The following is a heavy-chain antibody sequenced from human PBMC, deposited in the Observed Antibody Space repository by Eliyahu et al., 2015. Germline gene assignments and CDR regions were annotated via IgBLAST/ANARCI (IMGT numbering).Heavy chain of an antibody. CDR3: ARSYSNPPNSLYY. J-gene: IGHJ4*02. V-gene: IGHV4-4*02. CDR2: IYHSGST. CDR1: GSISSNNW. Sequence: GSISSNNWWTWVRQPPGKGLEWIGEIYHSGSTNYNPSLKSRVTISVDKSKKQFSLRLNSVTAADTAVYYCARSYSNPPNSLYYRGQGTPVTVSS. D-gene: IGHD4-11*01.